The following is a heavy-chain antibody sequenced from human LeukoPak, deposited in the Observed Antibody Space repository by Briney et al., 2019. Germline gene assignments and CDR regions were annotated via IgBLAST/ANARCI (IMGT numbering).Heavy chain of an antibody. CDR3: ALENHYGSSGFSKAFDY. J-gene: IGHJ4*02. Sequence: ATVTVSCKTSGYTFSVKFLHWLRQAPGQGLEWMGGIEPEDGVEVNGQKFRGRVTVTRETSASTAYRDLSRLTSDDTAVYYCALENHYGSSGFSKAFDYWGQGTLVTVSS. D-gene: IGHD3-22*01. CDR1: GYTFSVKF. CDR2: IEPEDGVE. V-gene: IGHV1-2*02.